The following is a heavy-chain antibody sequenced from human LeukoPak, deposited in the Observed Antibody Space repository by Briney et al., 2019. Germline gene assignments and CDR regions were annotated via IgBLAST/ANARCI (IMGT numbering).Heavy chain of an antibody. D-gene: IGHD5-18*01. CDR2: IYYTGST. Sequence: PSETLSLTCTVSGGSISNDYWSWIRQPPGKGLEWIGYIYYTGSTNYNPSLKSRVTISVDTSKNQFSLKLSSVTAADTAVYYCALDSTDAFDIWGQGTMVTVSS. J-gene: IGHJ3*02. CDR1: GGSISNDY. CDR3: ALDSTDAFDI. V-gene: IGHV4-59*12.